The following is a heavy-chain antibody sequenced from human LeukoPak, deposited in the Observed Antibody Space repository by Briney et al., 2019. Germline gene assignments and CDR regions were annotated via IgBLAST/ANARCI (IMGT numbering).Heavy chain of an antibody. V-gene: IGHV3-23*01. CDR2: IGDSSGAE. CDR3: PRVNSGGNSGNHFDN. D-gene: IGHD4-23*01. J-gene: IGHJ4*02. Sequence: GGSLRLSCVASGFNFNYYAMTWVRQAPGKGLEWVSTIGDSSGAESYADSVRGRFSISRDNSRNMVYLQMHSLIPEDTAVYYCPRVNSGGNSGNHFDNRGQGNLVTAS. CDR1: GFNFNYYA.